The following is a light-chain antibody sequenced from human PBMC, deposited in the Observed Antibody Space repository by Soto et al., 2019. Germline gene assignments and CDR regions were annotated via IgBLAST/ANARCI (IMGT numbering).Light chain of an antibody. J-gene: IGLJ1*01. CDR3: CSYAGSFRV. V-gene: IGLV2-11*01. CDR1: SSDVGGYNY. CDR2: DVS. Sequence: QSVLTQPRSVSGSPGQSVTISCTGTSSDVGGYNYVSWYQQHPGKAPKLMIYDVSKRPSGVPDRSSGSKSGNTASLTISGLQAEDEADYYCCSYAGSFRVFGTGTKVTVL.